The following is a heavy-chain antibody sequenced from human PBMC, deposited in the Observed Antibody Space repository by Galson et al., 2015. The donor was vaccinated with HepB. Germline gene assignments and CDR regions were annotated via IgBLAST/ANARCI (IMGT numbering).Heavy chain of an antibody. CDR1: GFTFSNAW. V-gene: IGHV3-15*01. CDR3: APGPAAAGSLQFYYYDMDV. CDR2: IKRKTDGETT. D-gene: IGHD6-13*01. Sequence: SLRLSCAASGFTFSNAWMTWVRQAPEKGLEWVGRIKRKTDGETTDYGAPVKGRFTISRDDSKNTVYLQMNSLKTEDTAVYYCAPGPAAAGSLQFYYYDMDVWGQGTTVTVSS. J-gene: IGHJ6*02.